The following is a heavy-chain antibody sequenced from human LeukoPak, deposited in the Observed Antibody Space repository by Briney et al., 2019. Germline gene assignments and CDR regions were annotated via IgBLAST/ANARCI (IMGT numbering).Heavy chain of an antibody. D-gene: IGHD4-11*01. CDR1: GGTFSSYA. CDR3: ARVADYTQAFDY. CDR2: IIPIFHTT. Sequence: SVKVSCKASGGTFSSYAISWVRQAPGQGLEWMGAIIPIFHTTNYAQKFQGRVTITADESTTTVYMELSSLRSEDTAVYYCARVADYTQAFDYWGQGTLVTVSS. J-gene: IGHJ4*02. V-gene: IGHV1-69*01.